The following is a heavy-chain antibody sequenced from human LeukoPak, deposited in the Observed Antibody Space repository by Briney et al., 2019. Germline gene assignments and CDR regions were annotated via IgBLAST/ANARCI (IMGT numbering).Heavy chain of an antibody. CDR2: IYYSGST. Sequence: SETLSLTCTVSGGSISSYYWSWIRQPAGKGLEWIGSIYYSGSTYYNPSLKSRVTISVDTSKSQFSLKLSSVTAADTAVYYCARRGYSSASGAFDIWGQGTLVTVSS. CDR1: GGSISSYY. D-gene: IGHD6-19*01. V-gene: IGHV4-59*05. J-gene: IGHJ3*02. CDR3: ARRGYSSASGAFDI.